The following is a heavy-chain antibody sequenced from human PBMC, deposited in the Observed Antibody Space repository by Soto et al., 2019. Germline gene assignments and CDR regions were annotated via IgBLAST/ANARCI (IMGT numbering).Heavy chain of an antibody. J-gene: IGHJ4*02. Sequence: QITLEETGPTLVKPTQTLTLTCTFSGFSLTTGRVGVGWIRQPPGKALEWLAVIHWNDDNHYSPSLKSRLTITKDTSKNQVVLTLTNMDPVDTATYYCTQRLVGSGQGYWGQGTLVTVSS. CDR1: GFSLTTGRVG. D-gene: IGHD2-15*01. CDR3: TQRLVGSGQGY. CDR2: IHWNDDN. V-gene: IGHV2-5*01.